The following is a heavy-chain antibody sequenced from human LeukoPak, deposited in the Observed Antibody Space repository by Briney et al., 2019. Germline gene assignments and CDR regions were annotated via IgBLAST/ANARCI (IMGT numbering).Heavy chain of an antibody. V-gene: IGHV3-11*05. CDR3: ARVAVGAYYFDY. D-gene: IGHD1-26*01. CDR2: ISSSTSYS. Sequence: PGGSLRLSCAASGFTFSDYYMSWIRQSPGKGLEWISYISSSTSYSNYADSVKGRFTIPRDSPKNSLYLQMNSLSAEDTAVYYCARVAVGAYYFDYWGQGALVTVSS. CDR1: GFTFSDYY. J-gene: IGHJ4*02.